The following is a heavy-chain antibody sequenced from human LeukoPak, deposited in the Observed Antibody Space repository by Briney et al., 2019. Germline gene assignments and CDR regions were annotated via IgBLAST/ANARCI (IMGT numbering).Heavy chain of an antibody. CDR3: ARDPERIAAAGNFDY. Sequence: YSGGGTYYADSVKGRFTISRDNSKNTLYLQMNSLRAEDTAVYYCARDPERIAAAGNFDYWGQGTLVTVSS. J-gene: IGHJ4*02. D-gene: IGHD6-13*01. V-gene: IGHV3-53*05. CDR2: YSGGGT.